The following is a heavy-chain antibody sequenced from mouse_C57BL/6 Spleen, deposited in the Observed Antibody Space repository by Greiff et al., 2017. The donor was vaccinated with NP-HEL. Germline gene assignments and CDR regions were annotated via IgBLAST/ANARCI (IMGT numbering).Heavy chain of an antibody. J-gene: IGHJ3*01. CDR3: ARDWDEGFAY. CDR1: GYTFTSYG. D-gene: IGHD4-1*01. V-gene: IGHV1-81*01. Sequence: VQLQQSGAELARPGASVTLSCKASGYTFTSYGISWVKQRTGQGLEWIGEIYPRSGNTYYNEKFKGKATLTADKSSSTAYMELRSLTSEDSAVYFCARDWDEGFAYWGQGTLVTVSA. CDR2: IYPRSGNT.